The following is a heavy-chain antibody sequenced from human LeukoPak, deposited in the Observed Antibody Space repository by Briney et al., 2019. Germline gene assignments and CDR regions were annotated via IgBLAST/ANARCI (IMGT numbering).Heavy chain of an antibody. Sequence: SGPTLVNPTQTLTLTCTFSGFSLSSGGVAVGWIRQPPGKALEWLALIYWDDDNRYSPSLKSRLTITRATSKNQVVLRMTNMDPVDTATYYCAHLKYGSGHECDSSASWWYFDFWGQGTLVTVSS. D-gene: IGHD3-22*01. CDR1: GFSLSSGGVA. J-gene: IGHJ4*02. CDR3: AHLKYGSGHECDSSASWWYFDF. CDR2: IYWDDDN. V-gene: IGHV2-5*02.